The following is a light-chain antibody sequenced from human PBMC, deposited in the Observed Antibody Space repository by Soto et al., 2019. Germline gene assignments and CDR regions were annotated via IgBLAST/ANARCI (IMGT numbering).Light chain of an antibody. CDR2: DAS. CDR1: QDVSSK. CDR3: QQYIRWPLP. J-gene: IGKJ4*01. V-gene: IGKV3D-15*01. Sequence: EMVVTQSPATLSVSPGERVTLSCRTSQDVSSKLAWYQQKPVQPPSLLIYDASTMATGTPARFSGSGSGTEFTIAVSILQSEDYELSFCQQYIRWPLPFGGATKVESK.